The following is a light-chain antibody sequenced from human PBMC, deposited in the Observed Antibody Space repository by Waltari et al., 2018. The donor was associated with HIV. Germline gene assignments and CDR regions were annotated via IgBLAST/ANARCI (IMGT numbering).Light chain of an antibody. CDR1: RTNIGAGHD. J-gene: IGLJ1*01. V-gene: IGLV1-40*01. CDR2: SNT. CDR3: QSYDTSLSVNYV. Sequence: QSVLTQPPSVSGALGQRVTISCTGSRTNIGAGHDVHWYQQLPGTAPKLLIYSNTMRPSGGPDRVSAAKSGTSASLAITGLRPEDEADYYCQSYDTSLSVNYVFGTGTKVTVL.